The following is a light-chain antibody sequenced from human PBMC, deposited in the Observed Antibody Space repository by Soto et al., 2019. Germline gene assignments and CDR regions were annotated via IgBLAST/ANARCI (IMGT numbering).Light chain of an antibody. CDR3: QQYGSSPPIT. V-gene: IGKV3-20*01. Sequence: EIVLTQSPGSLSLSPGERATLSCRASQSVSNSYLAWYQQKPGQAPRLLTYGASSRATGIPDRFSGSGSGTGFTLTISRLEPEDFAVYYCQQYGSSPPITFGQGTRLEIK. J-gene: IGKJ5*01. CDR2: GAS. CDR1: QSVSNSY.